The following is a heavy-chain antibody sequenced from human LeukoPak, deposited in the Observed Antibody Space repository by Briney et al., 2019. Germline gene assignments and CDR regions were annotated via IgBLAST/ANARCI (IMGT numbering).Heavy chain of an antibody. D-gene: IGHD3-22*01. CDR3: ARGLGIRYYYDSSGSHGWFDP. J-gene: IGHJ5*02. Sequence: GGSLRLSCAASGFTFSSYSMNWVRQAPGKGLEWVSSISSSSSYIYYADSVKGRFTISRDNAKNSLYLQMNSLRTEDTAVYYCARGLGIRYYYDSSGSHGWFDPWGQGTLVTVSS. CDR2: ISSSSSYI. V-gene: IGHV3-21*04. CDR1: GFTFSSYS.